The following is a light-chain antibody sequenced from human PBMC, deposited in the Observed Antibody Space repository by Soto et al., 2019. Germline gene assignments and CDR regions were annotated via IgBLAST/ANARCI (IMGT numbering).Light chain of an antibody. CDR3: SSYAGSNNLGV. Sequence: QSVLTQPPSASGSPGQSVTISCTGTSSDVGGYNYVSWYQQHPGKAPKLMIYEVSKRPSGVPDRFSGSKSCNTASLTVSGLQAEDEADYYCSSYAGSNNLGVFGTGTKLTVL. J-gene: IGLJ1*01. CDR1: SSDVGGYNY. CDR2: EVS. V-gene: IGLV2-8*01.